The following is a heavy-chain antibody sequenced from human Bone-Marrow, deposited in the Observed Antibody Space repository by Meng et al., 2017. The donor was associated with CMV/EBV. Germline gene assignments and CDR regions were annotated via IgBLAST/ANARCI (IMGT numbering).Heavy chain of an antibody. J-gene: IGHJ4*02. V-gene: IGHV3-74*01. CDR1: GFTFSSYW. D-gene: IGHD5-24*01. Sequence: GESLKISCAASGFTFSSYWMHWVRQAPGKGLVWVSRINSDGSSTSYADSVKGRFTISRDNAKNTLHLQMNSLRAEDTAVYYCARGVNRWLLYDPDDYWGQRTLVTVSS. CDR3: ARGVNRWLLYDPDDY. CDR2: INSDGSST.